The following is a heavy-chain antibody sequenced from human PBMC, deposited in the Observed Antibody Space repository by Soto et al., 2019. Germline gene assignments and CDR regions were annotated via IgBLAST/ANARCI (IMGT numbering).Heavy chain of an antibody. J-gene: IGHJ6*02. CDR3: AKGRSYYYYYGVDV. V-gene: IGHV3-33*03. CDR2: IWYDGSNK. Sequence: GGSLRLSCAASGFTFSSYGMHWVRQAPGKGLEWVAVIWYDGSNKYYADSVKGRFTISRDNAKNSLFLQMNSLRAEDTALYYCAKGRSYYYYYGVDVWGQGTTVTVSS. CDR1: GFTFSSYG.